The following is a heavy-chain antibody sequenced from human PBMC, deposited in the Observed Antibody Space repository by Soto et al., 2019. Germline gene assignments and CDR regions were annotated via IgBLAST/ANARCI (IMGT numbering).Heavy chain of an antibody. CDR3: ARVPSPFDYYYAMDV. V-gene: IGHV4-30-4*01. Sequence: PSETLSLTGTVSVDSSSSGNKYWSWIRQAPGKGLEWIGYIFSSGTTYYNPSLKSRLTMSLDTSQNQFSLRLASVTDADSAVYYCARVPSPFDYYYAMDVWGQGTTVTVSS. CDR2: IFSSGTT. J-gene: IGHJ6*02. D-gene: IGHD3-16*01. CDR1: VDSSSSGNKY.